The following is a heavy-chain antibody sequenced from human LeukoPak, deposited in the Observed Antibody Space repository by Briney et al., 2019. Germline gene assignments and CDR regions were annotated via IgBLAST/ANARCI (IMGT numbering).Heavy chain of an antibody. Sequence: GGSLRLSCAASGFTFSSYGMHWVHQAPGKGLEWVAVISYDGSNKYYADSVKGRFTISRDNSKNTLYLQMNSLRAEDTAVYYCAKDLDLGADAFDIWGQGTMVTVSS. CDR1: GFTFSSYG. V-gene: IGHV3-30*18. CDR2: ISYDGSNK. J-gene: IGHJ3*02. CDR3: AKDLDLGADAFDI.